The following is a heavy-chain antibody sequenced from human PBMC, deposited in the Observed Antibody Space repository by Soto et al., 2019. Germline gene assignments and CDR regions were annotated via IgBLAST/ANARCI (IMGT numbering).Heavy chain of an antibody. CDR3: ARDQAAGGSYQGDDAFDI. CDR2: IIPIFGTA. CDR1: GGTFSSYA. D-gene: IGHD2-15*01. Sequence: QVQLVQSGAEVKKPGSSVKVSCKASGGTFSSYAISCVRQAPGQGLEWMGGIIPIFGTANYAQKFQGRVTIPADEFTSTAYMELSSLRSEDTAVYYCARDQAAGGSYQGDDAFDIWGKGTMVTVSS. J-gene: IGHJ3*02. V-gene: IGHV1-69*01.